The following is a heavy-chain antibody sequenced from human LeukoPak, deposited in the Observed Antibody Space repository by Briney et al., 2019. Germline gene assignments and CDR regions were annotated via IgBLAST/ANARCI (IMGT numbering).Heavy chain of an antibody. Sequence: GGSLRLSCAASGFTFSSYAMSWVRQAPGKGLEWVSAISGSGGSTYYADSVKGRFTISRDNPKNTLYLQMNSLRAEDTAVYYCASHVSYCSGGSCYSSGYYFDYWSQGTLVTVSS. CDR3: ASHVSYCSGGSCYSSGYYFDY. CDR1: GFTFSSYA. CDR2: ISGSGGST. V-gene: IGHV3-23*01. J-gene: IGHJ4*02. D-gene: IGHD2-15*01.